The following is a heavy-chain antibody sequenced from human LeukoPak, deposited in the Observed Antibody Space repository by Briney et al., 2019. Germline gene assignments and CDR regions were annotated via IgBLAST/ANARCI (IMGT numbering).Heavy chain of an antibody. CDR2: IHTSGNS. CDR1: GGSISTYY. CDR3: AREGSATARPFVSNDY. D-gene: IGHD6-6*01. J-gene: IGHJ4*02. Sequence: SETLSLXCTVSGGSISTYYWSWIRQPAGKGLEWIGRIHTSGNSDYNPSLKSRVTMSVDTSKNQFSLKVRSVTAADTAVYYCAREGSATARPFVSNDYWGQGTLVTVSS. V-gene: IGHV4-4*07.